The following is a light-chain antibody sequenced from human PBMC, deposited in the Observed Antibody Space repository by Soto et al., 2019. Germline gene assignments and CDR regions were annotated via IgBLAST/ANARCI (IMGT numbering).Light chain of an antibody. Sequence: DVQMTQSPSSLSASVGDRVTITCRASQDINSYLAWYQQKPGNAPKSLIYGASSLQTGVPSRFSGSESGTDFTLTIINLQPEDSATYYCQQYNIYPLTFGGGTKVEIK. CDR1: QDINSY. V-gene: IGKV1D-16*01. CDR3: QQYNIYPLT. CDR2: GAS. J-gene: IGKJ4*01.